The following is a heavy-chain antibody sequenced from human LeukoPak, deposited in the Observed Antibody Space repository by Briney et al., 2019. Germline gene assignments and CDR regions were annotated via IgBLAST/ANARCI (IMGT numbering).Heavy chain of an antibody. CDR2: ISSNSSYI. D-gene: IGHD3-3*02. CDR3: ARDKSQSLAFYFFDY. CDR1: GFTFSSYS. J-gene: IGHJ4*02. V-gene: IGHV3-21*01. Sequence: PGGSLRLSCAASGFTFSSYSMNWVRQAPGKGLEWVSSISSNSSYIYYADSVKGRFTISRDNAKNSLYLQMNSLRAEDTAVYYCARDKSQSLAFYFFDYWGQGTLVTVSS.